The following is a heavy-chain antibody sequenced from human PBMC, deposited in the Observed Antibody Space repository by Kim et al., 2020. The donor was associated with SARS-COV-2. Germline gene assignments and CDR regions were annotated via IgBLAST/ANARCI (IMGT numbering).Heavy chain of an antibody. CDR3: AKDGKTDYYYDSSGSLDY. Sequence: KGRFTISRDNSKNTLYLQMNSLRAEDTAVYYCAKDGKTDYYYDSSGSLDYWGQGTLVTVSS. J-gene: IGHJ4*02. D-gene: IGHD3-22*01. V-gene: IGHV3-23*01.